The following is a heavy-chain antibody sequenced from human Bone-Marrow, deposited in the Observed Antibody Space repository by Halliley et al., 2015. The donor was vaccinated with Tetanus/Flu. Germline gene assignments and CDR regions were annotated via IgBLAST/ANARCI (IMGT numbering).Heavy chain of an antibody. Sequence: QGVEWTGWITANSANTSYSQTFQGRVTMTTDTTTDTAYMELRNLRYNDAAVYYCARVAQDAFDFWGQGTRVTVTS. J-gene: IGHJ3*01. CDR2: ITANSANT. CDR3: ARVAQDAFDF. V-gene: IGHV1-18*01.